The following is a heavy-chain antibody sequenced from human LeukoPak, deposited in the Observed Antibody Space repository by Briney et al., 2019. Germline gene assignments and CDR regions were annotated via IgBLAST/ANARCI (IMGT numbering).Heavy chain of an antibody. CDR3: AKVMKGSERLTMVRGVIIKTAGLYYMDV. CDR1: GFTLSSYA. J-gene: IGHJ6*03. CDR2: ISARGGST. V-gene: IGHV3-23*01. D-gene: IGHD3-10*01. Sequence: PGGSLRLSCAASGFTLSSYATSWVRQAPGKGLEWVSSISARGGSTNYADSVEGRFTISRDNSKNTVYLQMNSLRAEDTAVYYCAKVMKGSERLTMVRGVIIKTAGLYYMDVWGKGTTVTVSS.